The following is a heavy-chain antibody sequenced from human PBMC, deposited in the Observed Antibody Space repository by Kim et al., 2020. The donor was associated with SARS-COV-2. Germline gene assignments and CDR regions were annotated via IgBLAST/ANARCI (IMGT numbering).Heavy chain of an antibody. V-gene: IGHV4-31*03. CDR1: GGSISSGGYY. J-gene: IGHJ4*02. Sequence: SETLSLTCTVSGGSISSGGYYWSWIRQHPGKGLEWIGYIYYSGSTYYNPSLKSRVTISVDTSKNQFSLKLSSVTAADTAVYYCAGRYCGGDCSVDYWGQGTLVTVSS. CDR3: AGRYCGGDCSVDY. CDR2: IYYSGST. D-gene: IGHD2-21*02.